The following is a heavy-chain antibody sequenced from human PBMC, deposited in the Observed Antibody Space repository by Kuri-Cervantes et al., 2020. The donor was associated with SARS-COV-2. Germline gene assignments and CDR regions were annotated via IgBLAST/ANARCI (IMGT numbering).Heavy chain of an antibody. D-gene: IGHD6-19*01. CDR3: ASQEGSGWYPASFQH. Sequence: ASVKVSCKASGYTFTGYGISWVRQAPGQGLEWMGWISAYNGNTNYAQKLQGRVTMTTDTSTSTAYMELRSLRSDDTAVYYCASQEGSGWYPASFQHWGQGTLVTVSS. J-gene: IGHJ1*01. V-gene: IGHV1-18*01. CDR2: ISAYNGNT. CDR1: GYTFTGYG.